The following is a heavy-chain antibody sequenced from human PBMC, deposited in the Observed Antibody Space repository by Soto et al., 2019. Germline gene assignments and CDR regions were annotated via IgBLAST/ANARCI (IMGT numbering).Heavy chain of an antibody. Sequence: EVQLVESGGGLVQPGGSLRLSCAASGFTFSSYWMSWVRQAPGKGLEWVANIKQDGSEKYYVDSVKGRFTISRDNAKNSLYLQMNSLRAEDTAVYYCARVYDSSGYYYGCFAYWGQGTLVTVSS. CDR3: ARVYDSSGYYYGCFAY. V-gene: IGHV3-7*05. CDR1: GFTFSSYW. CDR2: IKQDGSEK. D-gene: IGHD3-22*01. J-gene: IGHJ4*02.